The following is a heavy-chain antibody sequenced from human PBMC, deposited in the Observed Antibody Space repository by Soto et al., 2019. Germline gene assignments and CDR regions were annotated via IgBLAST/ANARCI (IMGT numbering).Heavy chain of an antibody. CDR3: ARNKRYTGNYWGNRNFDY. V-gene: IGHV3-7*03. CDR2: IKQDGSKK. J-gene: IGHJ4*02. Sequence: EVQLVESGGGLVQPGGSLRLSCAASRFIFSTYWMSWVRQAPGKGLEWVANIKQDGSKKYYMDSVKGRFIISRDNAKNSLYLQMDNLRAEDTALYYCARNKRYTGNYWGNRNFDYWGQGTLVTVSS. D-gene: IGHD1-26*01. CDR1: RFIFSTYW.